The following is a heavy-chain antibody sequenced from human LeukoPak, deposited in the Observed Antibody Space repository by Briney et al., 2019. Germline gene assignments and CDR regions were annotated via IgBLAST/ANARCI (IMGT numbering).Heavy chain of an antibody. CDR1: GGTLNTYT. D-gene: IGHD3-10*01. J-gene: IGHJ3*02. CDR2: IIPIFTTT. V-gene: IGHV1-69*05. Sequence: SVKVSCKASGGTLNTYTLIWVRQAPGQGLEWMGGIIPIFTTTNYAPKFQGRVTITTDESTSTAYMEMSSLTSEDTAIYYCARDEGFGESHAFDIWGQGTMVTVSS. CDR3: ARDEGFGESHAFDI.